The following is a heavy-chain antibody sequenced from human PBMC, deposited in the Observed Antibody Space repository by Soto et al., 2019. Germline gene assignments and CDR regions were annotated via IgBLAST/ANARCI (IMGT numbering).Heavy chain of an antibody. CDR2: IIPIFGTA. V-gene: IGHV1-69*12. Sequence: QVQLVQSGAEVKKPGSSVKVSCKASGGTFSSYAISWVRQAPGQGLEWMGGIIPIFGTANYAQKFQGRVTITADESTSTAYMELSSLRSEDTAVYYCARGSYYCDSGLWGYYGMDVWGQGTTVTVSS. D-gene: IGHD3-22*01. CDR1: GGTFSSYA. J-gene: IGHJ6*02. CDR3: ARGSYYCDSGLWGYYGMDV.